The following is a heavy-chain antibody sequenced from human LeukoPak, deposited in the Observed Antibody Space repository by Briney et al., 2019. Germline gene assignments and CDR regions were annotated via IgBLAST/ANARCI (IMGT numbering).Heavy chain of an antibody. J-gene: IGHJ6*02. V-gene: IGHV4-30-2*01. Sequence: SETLSLTCAVSGGSISSGGYSWSWIRQPPGKGLEWIGYNYHSGSTYYNPSLKSRVTISVDRSKNQFSLKLSSVTAADTAVYYCARSSTSRKNYYYYGMDVWGQGTTVTVSS. D-gene: IGHD2-2*01. CDR3: ARSSTSRKNYYYYGMDV. CDR2: NYHSGST. CDR1: GGSISSGGYS.